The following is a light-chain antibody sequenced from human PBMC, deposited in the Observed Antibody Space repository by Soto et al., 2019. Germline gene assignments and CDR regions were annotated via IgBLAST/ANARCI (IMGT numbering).Light chain of an antibody. CDR3: ASYTGSNTLV. Sequence: QSALTQPPSASGSPGQSVTISCTGTSSDVGGYNYVSWYQQHPGKAPKLMIYEVSKRPSGVPDRLSGSKSGNAASLTVPGLQVEDEADYYCASYTGSNTLVFGGGTKVTVL. CDR2: EVS. J-gene: IGLJ2*01. CDR1: SSDVGGYNY. V-gene: IGLV2-8*01.